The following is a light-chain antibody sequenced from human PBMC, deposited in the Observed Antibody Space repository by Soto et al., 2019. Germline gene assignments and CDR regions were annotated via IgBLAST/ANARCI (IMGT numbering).Light chain of an antibody. J-gene: IGLJ1*01. CDR3: SSYTSSSTLVV. V-gene: IGLV2-14*02. Sequence: QSVLTQPASVSGSPGQSITISCTGTSSNVGSYNLVSWYQQHPGEAPKLMIYEGTKRPSGVSDRFSGSKSGNTASLTISGLQAADEADYYCSSYTSSSTLVVFGPGTKLTVL. CDR2: EGT. CDR1: SSNVGSYNL.